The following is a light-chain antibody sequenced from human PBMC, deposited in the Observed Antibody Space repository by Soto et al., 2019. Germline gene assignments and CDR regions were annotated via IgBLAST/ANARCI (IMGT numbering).Light chain of an antibody. CDR1: QSVSSY. J-gene: IGKJ5*01. CDR2: DAS. Sequence: EIVLTQSPATLSLSPGERATLSCRASQSVSSYLAWYQQKPGQAPRLLIYDASNRATGIPARFSGSGSGTDFTLTISSLEPEDFAVYYCQQRSNWPPPITFGQGRLLEVK. CDR3: QQRSNWPPPIT. V-gene: IGKV3-11*01.